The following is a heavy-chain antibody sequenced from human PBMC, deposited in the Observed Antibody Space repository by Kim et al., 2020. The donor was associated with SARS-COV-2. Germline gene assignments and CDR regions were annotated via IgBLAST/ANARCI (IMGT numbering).Heavy chain of an antibody. D-gene: IGHD3-10*01. V-gene: IGHV4-39*01. CDR3: ASRHYYGSGTDY. CDR1: GASISSSSYY. Sequence: SETLSLICTVSGASISSSSYYWGWIRQPPGKGLEWIGSIYDSGNTYYNPSLKSRVTISVDTSKNQFSLKLSSATAADTAVYYCASRHYYGSGTDYWGQGTLVTVSS. CDR2: IYDSGNT. J-gene: IGHJ4*02.